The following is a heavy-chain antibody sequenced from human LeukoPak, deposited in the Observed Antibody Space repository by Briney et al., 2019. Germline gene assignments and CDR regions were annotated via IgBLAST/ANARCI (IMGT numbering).Heavy chain of an antibody. CDR3: AREGSMTARPFVSIDY. J-gene: IGHJ4*02. CDR2: FHTCGST. Sequence: PSETLSLTCTVSGGSIRTFYWSWIRQPAGKGLEWIGRFHTCGSTVYNPSLNRRITMSVDTRQDQFSLKLSSVTAADTAVYYCAREGSMTARPFVSIDYWGQGTLVTVSS. D-gene: IGHD6-6*01. CDR1: GGSIRTFY. V-gene: IGHV4-4*07.